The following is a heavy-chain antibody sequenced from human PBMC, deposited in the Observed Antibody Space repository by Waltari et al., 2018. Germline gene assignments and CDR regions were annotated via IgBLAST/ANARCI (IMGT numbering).Heavy chain of an antibody. D-gene: IGHD6-13*01. Sequence: QVQLVQSGAEVKKPGSSVKVSCKASGGTFSSYTISWGRQAPGQGLEWMGRIIPILGIANYAQKFQGRVTITADKSTSTAYMELSSLRSEDTAVYYCARAPRQQQFDYWGQGTLVTVSS. V-gene: IGHV1-69*02. CDR2: IIPILGIA. CDR1: GGTFSSYT. J-gene: IGHJ4*02. CDR3: ARAPRQQQFDY.